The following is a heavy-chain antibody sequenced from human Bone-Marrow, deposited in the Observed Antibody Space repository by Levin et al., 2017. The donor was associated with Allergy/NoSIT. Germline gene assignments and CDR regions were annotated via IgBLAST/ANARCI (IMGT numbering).Heavy chain of an antibody. D-gene: IGHD2-15*01. CDR3: ANYCSGGSCYRGAFDI. CDR1: GFTFSSYG. J-gene: IGHJ3*02. V-gene: IGHV3-30*18. CDR2: ISYDGSNK. Sequence: GGSLRLSCAASGFTFSSYGMHWVRQAPGKGLEWVAVISYDGSNKYYADSVKGRFTISRDNSKNTLYLQMNSLRAEDTAVYYCANYCSGGSCYRGAFDIWGQGTMVTVSS.